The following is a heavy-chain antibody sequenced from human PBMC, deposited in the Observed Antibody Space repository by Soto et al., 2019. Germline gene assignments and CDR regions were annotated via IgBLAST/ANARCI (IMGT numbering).Heavy chain of an antibody. V-gene: IGHV3-33*01. J-gene: IGHJ5*02. Sequence: QVQLVESGGGVVQPGRSLRLSCEVSGFMFSKYGMHWVRQAPGKGLEWVAIIWYDGSNDHYAASVEGRFTISKDNSKNTVYLEMDSLRVEDTAIYYCGRAGVANWVDPWGQGTLVTVSS. D-gene: IGHD3-10*01. CDR3: GRAGVANWVDP. CDR2: IWYDGSND. CDR1: GFMFSKYG.